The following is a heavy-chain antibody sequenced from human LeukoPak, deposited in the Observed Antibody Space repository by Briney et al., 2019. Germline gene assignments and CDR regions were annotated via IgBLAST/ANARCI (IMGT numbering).Heavy chain of an antibody. J-gene: IGHJ4*02. D-gene: IGHD2-2*01. V-gene: IGHV4-61*02. Sequence: SETLSLTCTVSGGSISSGTHYWSWIRQPAGKGLEWIGRISARGSTNYNPSLESGVTISVDTSKKQFSLKLSSVTAADTAVYYCARGWNCSSTSCYAGFDYWGQGTLVTVSS. CDR1: GGSISSGTHY. CDR2: ISARGST. CDR3: ARGWNCSSTSCYAGFDY.